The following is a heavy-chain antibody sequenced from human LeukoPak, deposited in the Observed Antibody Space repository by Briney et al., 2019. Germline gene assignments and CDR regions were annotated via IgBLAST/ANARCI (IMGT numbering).Heavy chain of an antibody. CDR1: GFTVSSNY. V-gene: IGHV3-66*01. D-gene: IGHD6-6*01. CDR2: IYSGGST. Sequence: GGSLRLSCAASGFTVSSNYMSWVRQAPGKGLEWVSVIYSGGSTYYADSVKGRFTISRDNSKNTLYLQMNSLRAEDTAVYYCARRSSSRPYYYGMDVWGQGTTVTVSS. J-gene: IGHJ6*02. CDR3: ARRSSSRPYYYGMDV.